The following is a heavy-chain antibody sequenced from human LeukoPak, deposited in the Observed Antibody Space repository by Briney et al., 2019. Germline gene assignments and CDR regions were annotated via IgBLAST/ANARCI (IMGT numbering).Heavy chain of an antibody. D-gene: IGHD6-19*01. CDR3: AVTVAGTSFAY. CDR1: GYSFTSYW. J-gene: IGHJ4*02. CDR2: LYPGDSDT. V-gene: IGHV5-51*01. Sequence: GESLRISCKGSGYSFTSYWIGWVGQMPVKGLEWMGILYPGDSDTRYSPSFQGQVTISADKSISTAYLQWSSLKASDTAMYYCAVTVAGTSFAYWGQGTLVTVSP.